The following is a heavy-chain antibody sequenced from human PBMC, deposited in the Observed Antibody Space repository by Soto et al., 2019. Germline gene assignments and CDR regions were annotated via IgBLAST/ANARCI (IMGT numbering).Heavy chain of an antibody. Sequence: QVQLVQSGAEVKKPGASVKVSCKASGNTFTSYDINWVRQATGHGLEWMGWINPNSGNIGYAQKFQGRVTMNSDTAIRTADMEVSRLRSDDTAVYYCARGRASGSYYLLDYWGQGTLVTVSS. V-gene: IGHV1-8*01. D-gene: IGHD3-10*01. J-gene: IGHJ4*02. CDR3: ARGRASGSYYLLDY. CDR2: INPNSGNI. CDR1: GNTFTSYD.